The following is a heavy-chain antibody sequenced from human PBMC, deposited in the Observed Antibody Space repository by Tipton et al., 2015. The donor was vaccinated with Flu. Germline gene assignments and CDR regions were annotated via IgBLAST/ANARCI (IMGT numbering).Heavy chain of an antibody. CDR2: IFYSGST. D-gene: IGHD2-15*01. J-gene: IGHJ5*02. CDR1: AGSISSYY. Sequence: TLSLTCTVSAGSISSYYWSWIRQPPGKGLEYIGYIFYSGSTNCNPSLKSRVTISVDASKNQFSLKLTSVTAADTAVYYCARGRGGGGSSNNWFDPWGQGTLVIVSS. CDR3: ARGRGGGGSSNNWFDP. V-gene: IGHV4-59*01.